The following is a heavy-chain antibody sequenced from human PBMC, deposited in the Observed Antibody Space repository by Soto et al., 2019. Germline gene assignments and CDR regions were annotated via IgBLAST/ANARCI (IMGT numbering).Heavy chain of an antibody. D-gene: IGHD3-3*01. CDR2: IIPIFGTA. Sequence: SVKVSCKASGGSFISYAISWVRQAPGQGLEWMGGIIPIFGTANYAQKFQGRVTITADESTSTAYMELSSLRSEDTAVYYCARGPTITIFGVVTAYYYGMDVWGQGTMVTVSS. V-gene: IGHV1-69*01. CDR1: GGSFISYA. CDR3: ARGPTITIFGVVTAYYYGMDV. J-gene: IGHJ6*02.